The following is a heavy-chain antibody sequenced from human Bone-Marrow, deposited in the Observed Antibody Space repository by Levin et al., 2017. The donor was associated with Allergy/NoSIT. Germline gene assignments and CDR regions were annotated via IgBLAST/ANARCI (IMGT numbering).Heavy chain of an antibody. CDR3: ARAGAVTGTFDL. D-gene: IGHD6-19*01. CDR1: GGSISSGEYY. V-gene: IGHV4-31*03. CDR2: IYYTGSA. Sequence: SQTLSLTCTVSGGSISSGEYYWSWIRQHPGKGLEYIGYIYYTGSAYYTPSLKSRVNISLDTSKNHFSLKLASVTAADTAVYYCARAGAVTGTFDLWGQGTLVTVSS. J-gene: IGHJ4*02.